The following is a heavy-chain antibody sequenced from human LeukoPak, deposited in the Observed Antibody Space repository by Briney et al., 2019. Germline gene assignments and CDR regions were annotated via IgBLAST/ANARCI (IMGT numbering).Heavy chain of an antibody. CDR3: ARRTRDIVVVPAAMGGFDY. J-gene: IGHJ4*02. CDR1: GGSISGYY. CDR2: IYYRGST. Sequence: SETLSLTCTVSGGSISGYYWSWIRQPPGKGLEWIGYIYYRGSTNYNPSLMSRASISVDTSKNQFSLKLDSLTAADTAVYYCARRTRDIVVVPAAMGGFDYWGQGTLVTVSS. V-gene: IGHV4-59*01. D-gene: IGHD2-2*01.